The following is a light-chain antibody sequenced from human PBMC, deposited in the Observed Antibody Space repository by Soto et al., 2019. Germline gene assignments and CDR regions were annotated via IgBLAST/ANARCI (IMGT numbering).Light chain of an antibody. J-gene: IGLJ1*01. CDR2: VND. V-gene: IGLV1-44*01. Sequence: QSVLTQSPSSSGTPGQRVTISCFGGSSNMGTNTVGWYQQLPGAAPKVLIYVNDKRPSGVPDRFSGSNSGTSASLTISGLQSDDEADYYCAAWDDNLDAQVFGTGPKVTGL. CDR3: AAWDDNLDAQV. CDR1: SSNMGTNT.